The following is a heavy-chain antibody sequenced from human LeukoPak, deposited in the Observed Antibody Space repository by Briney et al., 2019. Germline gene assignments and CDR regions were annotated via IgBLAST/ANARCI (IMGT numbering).Heavy chain of an antibody. CDR2: ISWNGGRI. CDR1: GFTFDDYS. J-gene: IGHJ6*02. V-gene: IGHV3-9*01. CDR3: AKDLNCGGDCPQPYYGMDV. Sequence: PAGSLTLSCAASGFTFDDYSMHWVRHPPGKGLGWVSGISWNGGRIGYADSVKDRFTISRDNAKNSLYLQMNSLRAEDTALYYCAKDLNCGGDCPQPYYGMDVWGQGTTVTVSS. D-gene: IGHD2-21*02.